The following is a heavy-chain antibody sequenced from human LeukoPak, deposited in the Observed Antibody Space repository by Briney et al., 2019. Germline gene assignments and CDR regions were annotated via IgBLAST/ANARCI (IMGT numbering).Heavy chain of an antibody. Sequence: TSETLSLTCAVYGGSFSGYYWSWIRQPPGKGLEWIGEINHSGSTNYNPSLKSRVTISVDTSKNQFSLKLSSVTAADTAVYYCARGGNRKDIVVVVAATHPYYFDYWGQGTLVTVSS. CDR2: INHSGST. CDR3: ARGGNRKDIVVVVAATHPYYFDY. CDR1: GGSFSGYY. J-gene: IGHJ4*02. D-gene: IGHD2-15*01. V-gene: IGHV4-34*01.